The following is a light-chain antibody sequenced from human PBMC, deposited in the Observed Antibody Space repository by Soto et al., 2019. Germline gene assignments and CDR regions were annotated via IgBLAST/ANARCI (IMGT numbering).Light chain of an antibody. Sequence: EIQMTQSPSTMSASVGDRVTITCRASQSISSWLAWYQQNPGKAPKLLMFDASSLDSGVPSRFSGSGSGTEFTLTISSLQTDDGATYYCQQYNAYPWTFGQGTKVDIK. CDR2: DAS. CDR3: QQYNAYPWT. CDR1: QSISSW. J-gene: IGKJ1*01. V-gene: IGKV1-5*01.